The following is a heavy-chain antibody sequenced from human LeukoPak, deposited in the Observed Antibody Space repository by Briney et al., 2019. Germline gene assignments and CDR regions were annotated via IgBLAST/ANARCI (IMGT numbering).Heavy chain of an antibody. CDR3: AREACLSTSFYDNYYYYGMDV. CDR2: ISYDGSNK. J-gene: IGHJ6*02. V-gene: IGHV3-30-3*01. CDR1: GFTFSSYA. Sequence: PGGSLRLSCAASGFTFSSYAMHWVRQAPGKGLEWVAVISYDGSNKYYADSVKGRFTISRDNSKNTLYLQMNSLRAEDTAVYCCAREACLSTSFYDNYYYYGMDVWGQGTTVTVSS. D-gene: IGHD2-2*01.